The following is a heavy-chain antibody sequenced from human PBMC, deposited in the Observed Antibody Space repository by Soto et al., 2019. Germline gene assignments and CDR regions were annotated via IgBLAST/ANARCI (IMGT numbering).Heavy chain of an antibody. CDR1: GGSISSSYW. Sequence: QVQLQESGPRLVKPSGTLSLTCAVSGGSISSSYWWSWVRQSPGKGREWIGEIYHSGSTNYNPSLKSRVTISVDKSKKQLSLKLNAVTAADTAVYFCASRPRRATTHFGDYWGQGTLVTVSS. CDR3: ASRPRRATTHFGDY. CDR2: IYHSGST. V-gene: IGHV4-4*02. D-gene: IGHD5-12*01. J-gene: IGHJ4*02.